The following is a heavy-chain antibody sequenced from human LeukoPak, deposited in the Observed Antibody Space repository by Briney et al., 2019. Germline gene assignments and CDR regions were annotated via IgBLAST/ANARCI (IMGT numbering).Heavy chain of an antibody. J-gene: IGHJ6*02. Sequence: ASVKVSCKASGYTFTGYYMHWVRQAPGQGLEWMGRINPNSGGTNYPQKLQGRVTMTTDTFTSTAYMELRSLRSDDTAVYYCARDVHRSPNTGGYSGYDPSYYYYYGMDVWGQGTTVTVSS. CDR2: INPNSGGT. CDR1: GYTFTGYY. V-gene: IGHV1-2*06. D-gene: IGHD5-12*01. CDR3: ARDVHRSPNTGGYSGYDPSYYYYYGMDV.